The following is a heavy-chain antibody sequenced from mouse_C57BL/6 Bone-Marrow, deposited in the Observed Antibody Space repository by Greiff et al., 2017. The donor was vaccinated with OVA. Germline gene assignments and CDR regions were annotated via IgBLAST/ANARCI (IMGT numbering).Heavy chain of an antibody. J-gene: IGHJ3*01. CDR1: GFTFSSYA. CDR3: TRDRITPFAY. D-gene: IGHD1-1*01. Sequence: EVKLMESGEGLVKPGGSLKLSCAASGFTFSSYAMSWVRQTPEKRLEWVAYISSGGDYIYYADTVKGRFTISRDNARNTLYLQMSSLKSEDTAMYYCTRDRITPFAYWGQGTLVTVSA. CDR2: ISSGGDYI. V-gene: IGHV5-9-1*02.